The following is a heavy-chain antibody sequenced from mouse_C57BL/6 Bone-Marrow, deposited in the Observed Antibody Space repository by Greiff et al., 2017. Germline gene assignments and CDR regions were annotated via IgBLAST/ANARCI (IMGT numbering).Heavy chain of an antibody. J-gene: IGHJ4*01. V-gene: IGHV2-9*01. CDR1: GFSLTSYG. D-gene: IGHD1-1*01. CDR3: AKHDGSSYPYARDY. CDR2: IWGGGST. Sequence: VKLQASGPGLVAPSQCLSITCTVSGFSLTSYGVDWVRQPPGKGLEWLGVIWGGGSTNYNSALMSRLSISKDNSKSQVFVKMNSLQTDDTAMYYCAKHDGSSYPYARDYWGQGTSVTVSS.